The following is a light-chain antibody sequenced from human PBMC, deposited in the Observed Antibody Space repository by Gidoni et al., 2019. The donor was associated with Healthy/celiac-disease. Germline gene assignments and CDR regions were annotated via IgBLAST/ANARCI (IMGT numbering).Light chain of an antibody. CDR2: YDD. Sequence: QSVLTQPPTVSEAPRQRVTISCSGSSSNIGNNAVHWYQQLPGKAPKLLIYYDDLLPSGVSDRFSGSKSCTSASLAISGLQSEDEADYYCAAWDDSLNGPVFGGGTKLTVL. V-gene: IGLV1-36*01. CDR1: SSNIGNNA. J-gene: IGLJ2*01. CDR3: AAWDDSLNGPV.